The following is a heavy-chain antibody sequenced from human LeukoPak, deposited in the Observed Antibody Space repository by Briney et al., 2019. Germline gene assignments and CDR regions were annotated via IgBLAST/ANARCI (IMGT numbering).Heavy chain of an antibody. CDR2: TYYRSKWYN. CDR1: GDSVSSNSAA. Sequence: SQTLSPTCAISGDSVSSNSAAWNWIRQSPSRGLEWLGRTYYRSKWYNDYAVSVKSRITINPDTSKNQFSLQLNSVTPEDTAVYYCARERELPPPPSFYGMDVWGQGTTVTVSS. V-gene: IGHV6-1*01. J-gene: IGHJ6*02. D-gene: IGHD1-26*01. CDR3: ARERELPPPPSFYGMDV.